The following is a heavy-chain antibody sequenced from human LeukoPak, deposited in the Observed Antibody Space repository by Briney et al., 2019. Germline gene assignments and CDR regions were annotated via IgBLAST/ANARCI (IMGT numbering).Heavy chain of an antibody. Sequence: GGSLRLSCAASGFTVSSNYMSWVRQAPGKGLEWVSVIYSGGSTYYADSVKGRFTISRDTSKNTLYLQMNSLRAEDTAMYYCSRDSNIAVALDNWGQGTLVTVSS. J-gene: IGHJ4*02. CDR1: GFTVSSNY. CDR2: IYSGGST. V-gene: IGHV3-53*01. D-gene: IGHD6-19*01. CDR3: SRDSNIAVALDN.